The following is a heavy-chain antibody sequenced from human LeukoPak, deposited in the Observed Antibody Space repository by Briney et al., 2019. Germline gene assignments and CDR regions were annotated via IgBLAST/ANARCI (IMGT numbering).Heavy chain of an antibody. J-gene: IGHJ6*03. D-gene: IGHD2-15*01. Sequence: GGSLRLSCAASGFTFSIYAMTWVRQAPGKGLEWVSGISGTGGTTYYAESVKGHFTISRDNSKNTVYLQMNSLSAEDTAVYYCAKNGDRGAYCSGGTCYPYYYYYMDVWGKGTTVTISS. CDR3: AKNGDRGAYCSGGTCYPYYYYYMDV. CDR2: ISGTGGTT. CDR1: GFTFSIYA. V-gene: IGHV3-23*01.